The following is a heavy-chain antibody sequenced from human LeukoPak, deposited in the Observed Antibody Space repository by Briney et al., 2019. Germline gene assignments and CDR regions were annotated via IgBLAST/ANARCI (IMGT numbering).Heavy chain of an antibody. CDR2: IWYDGSNK. D-gene: IGHD1-26*01. Sequence: GGSLRLSCAASGFTFSSYGMHWVRQAPGKGLEWVAVIWYDGSNKYYADSVKGRFTISRDNSKNTLYLQMNSLRVEDTAVYYCAKSPDPSGSYYDYWGQGTLVTVSS. CDR3: AKSPDPSGSYYDY. J-gene: IGHJ4*02. V-gene: IGHV3-33*06. CDR1: GFTFSSYG.